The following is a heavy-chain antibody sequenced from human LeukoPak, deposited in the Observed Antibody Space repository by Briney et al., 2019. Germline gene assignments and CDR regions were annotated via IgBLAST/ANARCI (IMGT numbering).Heavy chain of an antibody. Sequence: ASVKVSCKASGYTFTGYYMHWVRQAPGQGLEWMGWISAYNGNTNYAQKLQGRVTMTTDTSTSTAYMELRSLRSDDTAVYYCAXXXXXXXGFSEGHFDPWGQGTLVTVSS. J-gene: IGHJ5*02. CDR3: AXXXXXXXGFSEGHFDP. D-gene: IGHD2-2*03. CDR1: GYTFTGYY. V-gene: IGHV1-18*04. CDR2: ISAYNGNT.